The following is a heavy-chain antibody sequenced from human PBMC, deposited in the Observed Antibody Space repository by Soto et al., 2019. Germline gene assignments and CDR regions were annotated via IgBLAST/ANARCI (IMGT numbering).Heavy chain of an antibody. V-gene: IGHV4-59*01. CDR1: GGSISSYY. D-gene: IGHD2-21*02. J-gene: IGHJ5*02. CDR3: ASPAYCGGDCYGGWFDP. Sequence: SETLSLTCTVSGGSISSYYWSWIRQPPGEGLEWIGYIYYSGSTNYNPSLKSRVTISVDTSKNQFSLKLSSVIAADTAVYYCASPAYCGGDCYGGWFDPWGQGTLVTVSS. CDR2: IYYSGST.